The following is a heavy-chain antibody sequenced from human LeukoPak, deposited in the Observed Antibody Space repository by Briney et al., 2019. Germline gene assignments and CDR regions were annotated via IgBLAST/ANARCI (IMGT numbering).Heavy chain of an antibody. CDR2: IYYSGST. CDR1: GGSISSNNYY. CDR3: ARTGAATASDY. Sequence: SETLSLTCTVSGGSISSNNYYWGWIRQPPGKGLEWIGSIYYSGSTYYNPSLKSRVTISVDTSKNQFSLKLSSVTAADTAVYYCARTGAATASDYWGQGTLVTVSS. V-gene: IGHV4-39*07. D-gene: IGHD7-27*01. J-gene: IGHJ4*02.